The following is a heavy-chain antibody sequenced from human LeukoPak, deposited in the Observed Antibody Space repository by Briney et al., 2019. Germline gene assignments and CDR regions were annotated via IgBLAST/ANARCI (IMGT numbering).Heavy chain of an antibody. D-gene: IGHD1-26*01. Sequence: SQTLSLTCTVSGGSISSGGYYWSWIRQPPGKGLEWIGYIYHSGSTYYNPSFKSRVTISVDTSKNQFSLKLSSVTAADTAVYYCARRFLLGASDYWGQGTLVTVSS. CDR2: IYHSGST. J-gene: IGHJ4*02. CDR3: ARRFLLGASDY. CDR1: GGSISSGGYY. V-gene: IGHV4-30-2*03.